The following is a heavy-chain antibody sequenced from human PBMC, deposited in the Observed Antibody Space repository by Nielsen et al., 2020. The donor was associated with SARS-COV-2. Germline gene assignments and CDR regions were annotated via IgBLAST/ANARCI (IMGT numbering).Heavy chain of an antibody. J-gene: IGHJ5*02. D-gene: IGHD4-23*01. V-gene: IGHV4-30-4*01. Sequence: LRLSCAVSGGSISSGGYFWSWIRQPPGKGLEWLGYIYYSGSTYYNPSLKSRVTISVDTSKNQFSLKLSSVTAADTAVYYCARDVGGWFDPWGQGTLVTVSS. CDR3: ARDVGGWFDP. CDR1: GGSISSGGYF. CDR2: IYYSGST.